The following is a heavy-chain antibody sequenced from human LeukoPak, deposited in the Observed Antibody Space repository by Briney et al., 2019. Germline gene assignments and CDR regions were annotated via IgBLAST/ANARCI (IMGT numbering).Heavy chain of an antibody. D-gene: IGHD5-18*01. CDR1: GPTFNSYG. CDR2: ISYDGRNK. CDR3: AKDRGYSHGFDY. V-gene: IGHV3-30*18. J-gene: IGHJ4*02. Sequence: GGSRRLSCGPDGPTFNSYGTHWVRHAPGKGRGWVESISYDGRNKEYVDPVKGRFTISRDNSKNTLYLQMNSLRAEDTAVYNCAKDRGYSHGFDYWGQGTLVTVSS.